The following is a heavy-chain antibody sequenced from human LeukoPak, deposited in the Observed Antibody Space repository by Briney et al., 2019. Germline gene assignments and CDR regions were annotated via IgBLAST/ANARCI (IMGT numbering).Heavy chain of an antibody. Sequence: PGESLRLSCAASGFIFKDYWMIWVRQAPGKGLEWVANIKQDGSEKYYVDSVKGRFTISRDNAKNSLYLQMNTLRAEDTAMYYCAKDAQPRSRWFDPWGQGTLVTVSS. CDR2: IKQDGSEK. CDR3: AKDAQPRSRWFDP. V-gene: IGHV3-7*03. CDR1: GFIFKDYW. J-gene: IGHJ5*02. D-gene: IGHD3-16*01.